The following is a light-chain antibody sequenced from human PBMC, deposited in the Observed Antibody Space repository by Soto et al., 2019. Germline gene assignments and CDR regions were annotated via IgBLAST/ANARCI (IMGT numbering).Light chain of an antibody. Sequence: DIVMTQSPDSLAVSLGERATINCKSRQSILNSSNIKNSLAWYQQKPGQPPKVLIYWATTRESGVPDRFSGSGSGTDFTLTITSLQAEDVAVYYCQQYHSTPITFGQGTRLEIK. CDR3: QQYHSTPIT. J-gene: IGKJ5*01. CDR2: WAT. V-gene: IGKV4-1*01. CDR1: QSILNSSNIKNS.